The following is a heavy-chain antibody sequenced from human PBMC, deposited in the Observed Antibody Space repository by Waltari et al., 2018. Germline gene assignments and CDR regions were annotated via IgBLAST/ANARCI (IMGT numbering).Heavy chain of an antibody. D-gene: IGHD2-15*01. J-gene: IGHJ4*02. CDR2: FDPEDGET. Sequence: QVQLVQSGAEVKKPGASVKVSCKVSVYTLPELSMHWVRTAPGKGLEWMGGFDPEDGETIYAQKFQGRVTMTEDTSTDTAYMELSSLRSEDTAVYYCATDWLCGGSCPLDYWGQGTLVTVSS. CDR3: ATDWLCGGSCPLDY. CDR1: VYTLPELS. V-gene: IGHV1-24*01.